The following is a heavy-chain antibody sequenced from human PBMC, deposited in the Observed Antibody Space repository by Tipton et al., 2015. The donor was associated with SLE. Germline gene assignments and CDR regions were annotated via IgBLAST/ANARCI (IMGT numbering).Heavy chain of an antibody. CDR1: TGAISIYY. V-gene: IGHV4-59*08. CDR2: IYYTGST. Sequence: TLPLTCTVSTGAISIYYWSWIRQPPGKGLEWIGYIYYTGSTHYNPSLESRVTLSVDTSKNQFSLNLASVTAADTAIYYCARHSGSPYYFDFWGQGTLVTVPS. CDR3: ARHSGSPYYFDF. D-gene: IGHD1-26*01. J-gene: IGHJ4*02.